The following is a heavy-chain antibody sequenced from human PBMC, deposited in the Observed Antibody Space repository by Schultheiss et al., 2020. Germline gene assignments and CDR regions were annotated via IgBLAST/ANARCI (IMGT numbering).Heavy chain of an antibody. Sequence: GESLKISCAASGFTFSSYSMSWVRQAPGKGLEWVSAVTGSGTSTYNADSVKGRVTISRDNSKNTVLLQMNSLRAEDTAIYYCASTVEMATSLCVWGQGTLVTVSS. J-gene: IGHJ4*02. CDR1: GFTFSSYS. CDR3: ASTVEMATSLCV. CDR2: VTGSGTST. V-gene: IGHV3-23*01. D-gene: IGHD5-24*01.